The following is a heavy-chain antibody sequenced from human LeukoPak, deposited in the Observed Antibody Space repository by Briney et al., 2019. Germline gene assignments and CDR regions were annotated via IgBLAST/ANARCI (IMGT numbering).Heavy chain of an antibody. J-gene: IGHJ3*02. CDR2: ISAYNGNT. CDR3: ARDSLWFGELNAFDI. CDR1: GYTFTSYG. D-gene: IGHD3-10*01. Sequence: ASVKVSCKASGYTFTSYGISWVRQAPGQGLEWMGWISAYNGNTNYAQKLQGRVTMTTDTSTSTAYMELRSLRSDDTAVYYCARDSLWFGELNAFDIWGQGTMVTVSS. V-gene: IGHV1-18*01.